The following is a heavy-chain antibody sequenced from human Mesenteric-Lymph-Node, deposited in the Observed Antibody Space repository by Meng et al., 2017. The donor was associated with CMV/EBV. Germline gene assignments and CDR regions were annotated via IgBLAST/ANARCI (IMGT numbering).Heavy chain of an antibody. J-gene: IGHJ6*02. D-gene: IGHD5-12*01. Sequence: SVKVSCKASGFTFGSSAVQWVRQARGEALEWIGQIVVSSAFTDYAESFQDRVTITRDMSTGTAYMELNSLRSEDTAVYYCAADHHDYTGYEYFHGLDVWGQGTTVTVSS. CDR3: AADHHDYTGYEYFHGLDV. CDR2: IVVSSAFT. V-gene: IGHV1-58*01. CDR1: GFTFGSSA.